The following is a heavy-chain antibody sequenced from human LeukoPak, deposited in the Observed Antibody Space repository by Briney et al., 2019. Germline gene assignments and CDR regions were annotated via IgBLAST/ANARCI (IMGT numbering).Heavy chain of an antibody. CDR1: GYTFTSYD. V-gene: IGHV1-8*01. Sequence: ASVKVSCKASGYTFTSYDINWVRQATGQGLEWMGWMNPNSGNTGYAQKFQGRVTMTRNTSISTAYMELSSLRSEDTAVYYCARRSRSYGSGNIGGHWGQGTLVTVSS. J-gene: IGHJ4*02. CDR3: ARRSRSYGSGNIGGH. CDR2: MNPNSGNT. D-gene: IGHD3-10*01.